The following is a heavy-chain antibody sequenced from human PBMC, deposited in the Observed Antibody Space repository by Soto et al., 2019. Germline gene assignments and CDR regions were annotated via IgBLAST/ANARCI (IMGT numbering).Heavy chain of an antibody. CDR3: ARGPTDYYDNSANYFLDY. D-gene: IGHD3-22*01. CDR1: GYTFITNG. CDR2: ISTYNGNT. V-gene: IGHV1-18*01. J-gene: IGHJ4*02. Sequence: QVQLVQSGAEVKKPGASVKVSCKASGYTFITNGVSWVRQAPGQGLAWLGWISTYNGNTRYAERLQGRVTMTTDTTTNTAYMELRNLRSDDTAVYYCARGPTDYYDNSANYFLDYWGQGTLVTVSS.